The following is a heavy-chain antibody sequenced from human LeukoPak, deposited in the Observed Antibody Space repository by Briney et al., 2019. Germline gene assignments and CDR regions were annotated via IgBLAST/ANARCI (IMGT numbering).Heavy chain of an antibody. Sequence: GGSLRLSCATSGFPFSDFSMSWVRQAPGKGLEWIPTTNSGGTSTYYAESVKGRFTISRDNSKNTLYLQMSSLRVEDTAVYYCAKQSYARSLGEGGPGTLVSVSS. CDR3: AKQSYARSLGE. CDR1: GFPFSDFS. CDR2: TNSGGTST. V-gene: IGHV3-23*01. J-gene: IGHJ4*02. D-gene: IGHD2-8*01.